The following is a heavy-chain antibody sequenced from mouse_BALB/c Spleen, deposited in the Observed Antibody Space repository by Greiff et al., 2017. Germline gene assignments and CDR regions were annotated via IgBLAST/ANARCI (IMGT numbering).Heavy chain of an antibody. CDR1: GFSLTSYG. J-gene: IGHJ3*01. V-gene: IGHV2-9*02. Sequence: QVQLKESGPGLVAPSQSLSITCTVSGFSLTSYGVHWVRQPPGKGLEWLGVIWAGGSTNYNSALMSRLSISKDNSKSQVFLKMNSLQTDDTAMYYCARGHYGSRDPWFAYWGQGTLVTVSA. CDR2: IWAGGST. D-gene: IGHD1-1*01. CDR3: ARGHYGSRDPWFAY.